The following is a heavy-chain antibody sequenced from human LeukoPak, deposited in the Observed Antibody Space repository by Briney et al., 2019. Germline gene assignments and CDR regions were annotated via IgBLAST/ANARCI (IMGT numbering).Heavy chain of an antibody. V-gene: IGHV3-23*01. J-gene: IGHJ4*02. D-gene: IGHD2-15*01. CDR1: GFTFSSYW. Sequence: GGSLRLSCAASGFTFSSYWMSWVRQAPGKGLEWVSTISTDGGSTYYADSVKGRFIISRDNSKNTLHLQINSLRAEDTAVYYCAAYYCSGGSCYRNFDYWGQGALVTVSS. CDR2: ISTDGGST. CDR3: AAYYCSGGSCYRNFDY.